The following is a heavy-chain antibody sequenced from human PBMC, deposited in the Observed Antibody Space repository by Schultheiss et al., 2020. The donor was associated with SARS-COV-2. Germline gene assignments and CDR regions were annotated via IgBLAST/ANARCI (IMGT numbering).Heavy chain of an antibody. CDR3: AKDLGAARPLGYYYYGMDV. D-gene: IGHD6-6*01. V-gene: IGHV3-30*18. CDR1: GFTFSSYG. Sequence: GGSLRLSCAASGFTFSSYGMHWVRQAPGKGLEWVAVISYDGSNKYYADSVKGRFTISRDNSKNTLYLQMNSLRAEDTAVYYCAKDLGAARPLGYYYYGMDVWGQGTTVTVSS. CDR2: ISYDGSNK. J-gene: IGHJ6*02.